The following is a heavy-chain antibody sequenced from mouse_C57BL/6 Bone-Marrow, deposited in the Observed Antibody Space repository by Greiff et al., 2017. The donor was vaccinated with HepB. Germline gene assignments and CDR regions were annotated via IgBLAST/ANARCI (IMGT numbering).Heavy chain of an antibody. CDR2: IRSKSNNYAT. V-gene: IGHV10-1*01. CDR3: VRLYYYGSSYYAMDY. Sequence: DAGGGLVQPKGSLKLSCAASGFSFNTYAMNWVRQAPGKGLEWVARIRSKSNNYATYYADSVKDRFTISRDDSESMLYLQMNNLKTEDTAMYYCVRLYYYGSSYYAMDYWGQGTSVTVSS. J-gene: IGHJ4*01. CDR1: GFSFNTYA. D-gene: IGHD1-1*01.